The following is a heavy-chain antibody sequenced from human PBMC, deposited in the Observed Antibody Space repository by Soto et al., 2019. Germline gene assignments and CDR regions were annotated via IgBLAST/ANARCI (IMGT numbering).Heavy chain of an antibody. V-gene: IGHV3-33*01. D-gene: IGHD2-2*01. Sequence: GGSLRLSCAASGFTFSSYGMHWVRQAPGKGLGGVAVIWYDGSNKYYADSVKGRFTISRDNSKNTLYLQMNSLRAEDTAVYYCARGYLWGVVVPAAMSYYGMDVWGQGTTVTVSS. CDR2: IWYDGSNK. CDR1: GFTFSSYG. J-gene: IGHJ6*02. CDR3: ARGYLWGVVVPAAMSYYGMDV.